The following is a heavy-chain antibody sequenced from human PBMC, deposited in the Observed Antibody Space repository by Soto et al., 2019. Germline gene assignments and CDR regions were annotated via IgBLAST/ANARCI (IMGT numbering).Heavy chain of an antibody. CDR1: GDSISSYY. J-gene: IGHJ4*02. CDR2: IYYSGST. CDR3: ARRYGWSFDY. Sequence: SETLSLTCTVSGDSISSYYWSWIRQPPGKGLEWVGYIYYSGSTNYNPSLKSRVTISVDTSKNQFSLKLTSVTAADTAVYYCARRYGWSFDYWGQGTLVTVSS. V-gene: IGHV4-59*08. D-gene: IGHD6-19*01.